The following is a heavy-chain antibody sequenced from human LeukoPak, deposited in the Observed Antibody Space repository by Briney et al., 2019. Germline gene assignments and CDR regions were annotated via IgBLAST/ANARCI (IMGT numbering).Heavy chain of an antibody. CDR2: ISSSSSYV. J-gene: IGHJ5*02. D-gene: IGHD4-17*01. CDR3: ARDNGPYNWFDP. Sequence: GGSLRLSCAASGLTFSSYSMNWVRQAPGKGLEWVSSISSSSSYVYYADSVKGRFTISRDNARNSLYLQMNSLRAEDTAVYYCARDNGPYNWFDPWGQGTLVTVSS. V-gene: IGHV3-21*06. CDR1: GLTFSSYS.